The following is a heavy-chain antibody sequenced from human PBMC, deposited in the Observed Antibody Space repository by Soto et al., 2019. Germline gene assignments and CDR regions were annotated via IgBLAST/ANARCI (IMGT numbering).Heavy chain of an antibody. CDR2: IYYSGST. CDR1: GGSISSSSYY. CDR3: ARNKRYYGSGIDY. J-gene: IGHJ4*02. V-gene: IGHV4-39*01. D-gene: IGHD3-10*01. Sequence: SETLSLTCTVSGGSISSSSYYWGWIRQPPGKGLEWIGSIYYSGSTYYNPSLKSRVTISVDTSKNQFSLKLSSVTAADTAVYYCARNKRYYGSGIDYWGQGTLVTVSS.